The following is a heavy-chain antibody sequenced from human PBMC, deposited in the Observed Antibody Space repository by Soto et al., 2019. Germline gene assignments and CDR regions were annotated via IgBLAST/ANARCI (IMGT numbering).Heavy chain of an antibody. J-gene: IGHJ6*03. V-gene: IGHV3-30*18. CDR3: AKIPADYYYYYMDV. Sequence: VQLVESGGGVVQPGRSLRLSCAASGFTFSSYGMHWVRQAPGKGLEWVAVISYDGSNKYYADSVKGRFTISRDNSKNTLYLQMNSLRAEDTAVYYCAKIPADYYYYYMDVWGKGTTVTVSS. CDR2: ISYDGSNK. CDR1: GFTFSSYG.